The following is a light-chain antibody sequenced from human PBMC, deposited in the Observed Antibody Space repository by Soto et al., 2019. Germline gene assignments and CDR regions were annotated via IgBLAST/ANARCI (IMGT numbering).Light chain of an antibody. J-gene: IGKJ1*01. V-gene: IGKV1-9*01. Sequence: DIQMTQSPSFLSASVGDIVTSTFRASQGISSYLAWYRQKPGKAPNLLIYTASTLQSGVPSRFSGSGSGTEFSLAITSLQPEDFATYYCQHYNSYSEAFGQGTKVDIK. CDR3: QHYNSYSEA. CDR1: QGISSY. CDR2: TAS.